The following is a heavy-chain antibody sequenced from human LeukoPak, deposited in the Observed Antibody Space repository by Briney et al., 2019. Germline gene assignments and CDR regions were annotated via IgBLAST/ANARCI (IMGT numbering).Heavy chain of an antibody. V-gene: IGHV4-39*01. CDR3: ASLEYSSSNTYFDY. Sequence: PSETLSLTRTVSGGSISSSSYYWGWIRQPPGKGLEWIGSIYYSGGTYYNPSLKSRVAISVDTSKNQFSLKLSSVTAADTAVYYCASLEYSSSNTYFDYWGQGTLVTVSS. CDR2: IYYSGGT. J-gene: IGHJ4*02. CDR1: GGSISSSSYY. D-gene: IGHD6-6*01.